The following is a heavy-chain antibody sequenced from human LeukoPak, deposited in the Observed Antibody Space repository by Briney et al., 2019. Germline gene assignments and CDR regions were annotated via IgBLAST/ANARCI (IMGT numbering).Heavy chain of an antibody. CDR2: INHSGST. D-gene: IGHD5-24*01. CDR1: GGSFSGYY. J-gene: IGHJ4*02. Sequence: PSETLSLTCAVYGGSFSGYYWSWIRQPPGKGLEWIGEINHSGSTNYNPSLKSRVTISVDTSKNQFSLKLSSVTAAYTAVYYCARVRRWLHRLLDYWGQGALVTVSS. CDR3: ARVRRWLHRLLDY. V-gene: IGHV4-34*01.